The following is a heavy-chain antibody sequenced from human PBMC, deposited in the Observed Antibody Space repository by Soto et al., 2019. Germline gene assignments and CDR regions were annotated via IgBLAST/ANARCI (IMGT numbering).Heavy chain of an antibody. J-gene: IGHJ4*02. CDR1: GFTFSDSV. V-gene: IGHV3-23*01. D-gene: IGHD3-22*01. Sequence: GGSLRLSCVGSGFTFSDSVVAWVRQAPGKGLEWLSVMSGDGRTRYALSVTGRFTISRDNSKNTLYLQMRSLRAEDAAAYYCVKWHTSNFDSLPFTGFDFWGQGTQVTVSS. CDR3: VKWHTSNFDSLPFTGFDF. CDR2: MSGDGRT.